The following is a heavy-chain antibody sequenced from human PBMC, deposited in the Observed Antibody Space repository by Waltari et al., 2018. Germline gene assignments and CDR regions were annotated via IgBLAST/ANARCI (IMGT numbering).Heavy chain of an antibody. V-gene: IGHV3-74*01. CDR2: ISGDGSTI. J-gene: IGHJ4*02. Sequence: EVQLVESGGGLVQPGGSLRLSCAASGFTFSGTWLHWVRQVPGKGLVWVSRISGDGSTINYADSVKGRFTISRDTAKNTLYLQMNSLRAEDTAVYYCARGADLRGQGILVTVSS. CDR1: GFTFSGTW. CDR3: ARGADL. D-gene: IGHD3-3*01.